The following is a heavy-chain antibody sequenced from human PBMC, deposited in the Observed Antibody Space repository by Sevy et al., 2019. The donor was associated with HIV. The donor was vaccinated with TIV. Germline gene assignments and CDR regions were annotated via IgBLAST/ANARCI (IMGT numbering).Heavy chain of an antibody. CDR3: ARGQLLQFLEWPSYSLDV. Sequence: GGSLRLSCAASGFTFSSHWMFWVRQVPGKGLMWVSHINSHGSITNYADSVKGRFAISRDNAKNTVYLRMDSLRAEDTAVYYCARGQLLQFLEWPSYSLDVWGQGTTVTVSS. CDR1: GFTFSSHW. CDR2: INSHGSIT. D-gene: IGHD3-3*01. J-gene: IGHJ6*02. V-gene: IGHV3-74*01.